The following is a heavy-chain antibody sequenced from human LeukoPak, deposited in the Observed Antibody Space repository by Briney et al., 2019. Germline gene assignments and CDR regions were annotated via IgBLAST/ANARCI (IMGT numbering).Heavy chain of an antibody. CDR3: AGAYGIAVAGPLDY. Sequence: GGSLRLSCAASGFTFSSYSMNWVRQAPGKGLGWVSYISSSSSTIYYADSVKGRFTISRDNAKNSLYLQMNSLRAEDAAVYYCAGAYGIAVAGPLDYWGQGTLVTVSS. CDR2: ISSSSSTI. J-gene: IGHJ4*02. V-gene: IGHV3-48*01. D-gene: IGHD6-19*01. CDR1: GFTFSSYS.